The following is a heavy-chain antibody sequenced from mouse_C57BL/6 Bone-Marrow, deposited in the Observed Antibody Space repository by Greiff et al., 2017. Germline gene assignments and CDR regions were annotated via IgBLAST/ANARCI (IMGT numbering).Heavy chain of an antibody. J-gene: IGHJ4*01. Sequence: QVQLQQSGPELVKPGASVKISCKASGYAFSSSWMNWVKQRPGTGLEWIGRIYPGDGDTNYTGKFKGKATLTADKSSSTAYMQLSSLTSEDSAVYFCARKDYGSSYSAMDYWGQGTSVTVSS. V-gene: IGHV1-82*01. CDR3: ARKDYGSSYSAMDY. D-gene: IGHD1-1*01. CDR1: GYAFSSSW. CDR2: IYPGDGDT.